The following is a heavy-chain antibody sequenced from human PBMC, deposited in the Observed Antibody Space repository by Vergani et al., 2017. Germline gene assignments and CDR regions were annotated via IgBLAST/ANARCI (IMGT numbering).Heavy chain of an antibody. Sequence: EVQLLESGGDLVQPGGSLRLSCAASGFTFNHYAMNWVRQAPGKGLEWVSRISPDGDITLNADSVKGRFTISRDNARTTLYLQMTNLRAEDTAVYYCLTGTTEPYWGQGTLVTVSS. D-gene: IGHD4-17*01. V-gene: IGHV3-23*01. CDR1: GFTFNHYA. CDR3: LTGTTEPY. J-gene: IGHJ4*02. CDR2: ISPDGDIT.